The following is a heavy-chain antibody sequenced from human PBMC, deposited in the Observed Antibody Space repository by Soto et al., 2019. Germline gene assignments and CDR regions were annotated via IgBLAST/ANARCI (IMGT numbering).Heavy chain of an antibody. CDR2: AYWDDDN. J-gene: IGHJ4*02. V-gene: IGHV2-5*02. D-gene: IGHD2-21*02. Sequence: QITLRESGPTLVKPTQTLTLTCSFSGFSLTTRPVGVGWIRQSPGKALEWLAFAYWDDDNRYSPSLRSRLTVTKDTSKTQVVLKMTNMDPVETATYYWAHRRSSGDWNGGYFDYWGQGTLVTVSS. CDR3: AHRRSSGDWNGGYFDY. CDR1: GFSLTTRPVG.